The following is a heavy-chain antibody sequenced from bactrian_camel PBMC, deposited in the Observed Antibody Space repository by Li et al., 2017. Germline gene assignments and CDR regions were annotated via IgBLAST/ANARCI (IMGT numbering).Heavy chain of an antibody. CDR3: AAKKGGFWCGAN. J-gene: IGHJ4*01. V-gene: IGHV3S53*01. CDR1: ESIISTYS. Sequence: HVQLVESGGGSVQTGGSLKLSCTASESIISTYSMGWFRQAPGKEREAVARIGRSGTVYADSVKGRFTISKDDYKKTLYLHMNNLKPEDTAMYYCAAKKGGFWCGANWGQGTQVTVS. CDR2: IGRSGT. D-gene: IGHD7*01.